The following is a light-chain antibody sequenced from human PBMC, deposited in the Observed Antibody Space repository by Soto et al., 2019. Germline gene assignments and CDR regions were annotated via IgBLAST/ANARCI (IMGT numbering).Light chain of an antibody. CDR3: SSYGGTDSFGVL. J-gene: IGLJ2*01. Sequence: QSALTQPRSVSGSPGQTVTISCTGTSSDVGEYNYVSWYQKYPGKAPKVMIYDVIKRPSGVPERFSGAKSGNTASLTISGLQGEDEADYYCSSYGGTDSFGVLFGGGTQLTVL. V-gene: IGLV2-11*01. CDR1: SSDVGEYNY. CDR2: DVI.